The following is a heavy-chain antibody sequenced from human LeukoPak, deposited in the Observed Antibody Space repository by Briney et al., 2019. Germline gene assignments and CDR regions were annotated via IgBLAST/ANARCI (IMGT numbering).Heavy chain of an antibody. Sequence: SETLSLTCTVSGGSISSYYWSWIRQPPGKGLEWIGYFYYSGSTNYNPSLKSRLTISVDTSKNQFSLKLSSVTAADAAVYYCARDPGLLWFGELLPSNFDYWGQGTLVTVSS. V-gene: IGHV4-59*01. CDR1: GGSISSYY. D-gene: IGHD3-10*01. CDR3: ARDPGLLWFGELLPSNFDY. J-gene: IGHJ4*02. CDR2: FYYSGST.